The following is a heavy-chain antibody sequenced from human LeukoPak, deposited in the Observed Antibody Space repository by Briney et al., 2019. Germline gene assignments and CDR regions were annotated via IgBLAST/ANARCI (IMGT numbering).Heavy chain of an antibody. CDR2: ISAYNGNT. V-gene: IGHV1-18*01. D-gene: IGHD2-15*01. Sequence: ASVKVPCKASGYTFTSYGISWVRQAPGQGLEWMGRISAYNGNTNYAQKLQGRVTMTTDTSTSTAYMELRSLRSDDTAVYYCALLAYYYYYYMDVWGKGTTVTVSS. CDR3: ALLAYYYYYYMDV. CDR1: GYTFTSYG. J-gene: IGHJ6*03.